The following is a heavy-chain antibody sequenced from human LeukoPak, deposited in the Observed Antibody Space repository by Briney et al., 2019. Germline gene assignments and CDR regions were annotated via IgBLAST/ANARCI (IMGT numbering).Heavy chain of an antibody. CDR1: GFTFSSYS. CDR3: ARDRYSSSSRPYWFDP. V-gene: IGHV3-21*01. CDR2: ISSSSRYT. J-gene: IGHJ5*02. D-gene: IGHD6-6*01. Sequence: PGGSLRLSCAASGFTFSSYSMNWVRQAPGKGLEWVSSISSSSRYTYYADSVKGRFTISRDNAKISLYLQMDGLRAEDTSVYCCARDRYSSSSRPYWFDPWGQGTLVAVSS.